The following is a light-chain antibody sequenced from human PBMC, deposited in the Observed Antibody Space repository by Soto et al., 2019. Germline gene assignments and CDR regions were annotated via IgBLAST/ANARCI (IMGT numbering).Light chain of an antibody. CDR2: GAS. CDR3: QQYGGSFIYT. V-gene: IGKV3-20*01. Sequence: EIVLTQSPGTLSLSPGERATLSCRASESVTSNFLAWYQQKPGQAPRLLLYGASTRATGIPDRFSGTGSGTDFTLTINRLEPEDFAMYYCQQYGGSFIYTFGQGTKVDIK. J-gene: IGKJ2*01. CDR1: ESVTSNF.